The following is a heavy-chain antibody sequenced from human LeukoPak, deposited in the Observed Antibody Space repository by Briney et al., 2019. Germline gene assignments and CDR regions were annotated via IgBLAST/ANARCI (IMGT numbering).Heavy chain of an antibody. J-gene: IGHJ6*03. D-gene: IGHD2-8*01. V-gene: IGHV3-7*01. Sequence: GGSVRLSCAPSGLTFSSSWMSSVRQAPGKGLGWEPNIMQEGRETYYVDSVKGRFTISRDNAKDSLYLQMNSLRAEDTAVYYCARDVRSAAYYYYYMDVWGKGTTVTVSS. CDR3: ARDVRSAAYYYYYMDV. CDR2: IMQEGRET. CDR1: GLTFSSSW.